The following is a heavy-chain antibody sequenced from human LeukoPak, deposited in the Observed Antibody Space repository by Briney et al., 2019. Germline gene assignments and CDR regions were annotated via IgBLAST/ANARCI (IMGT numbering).Heavy chain of an antibody. CDR2: INTDGSNT. CDR1: GFTFSSYY. J-gene: IGHJ4*02. D-gene: IGHD2-2*01. Sequence: GESLRLSCAASGFTFSSYYMHWVRQAPGKGLVWVARINTDGSNTYYADSVKGRFTISRDNAKNSLYLQMNSQRADDTAVYYCARETSANYDYWGQGTLVTVSS. CDR3: ARETSANYDY. V-gene: IGHV3-74*01.